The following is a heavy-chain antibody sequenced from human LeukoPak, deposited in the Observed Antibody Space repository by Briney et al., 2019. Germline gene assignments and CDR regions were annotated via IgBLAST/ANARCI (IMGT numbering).Heavy chain of an antibody. CDR1: GFTFSNYW. CDR2: IQKDGSDK. Sequence: GGSLRLSCVASGFTFSNYWMSWVRQAPGKGLEWVANIQKDGSDKHYVASVEGRFTISRDNAENSLFLQLNSLRVGDTAGYYCVRLWDSSGFFGYWGQGALVTVSS. V-gene: IGHV3-7*01. CDR3: VRLWDSSGFFGY. D-gene: IGHD3-22*01. J-gene: IGHJ4*02.